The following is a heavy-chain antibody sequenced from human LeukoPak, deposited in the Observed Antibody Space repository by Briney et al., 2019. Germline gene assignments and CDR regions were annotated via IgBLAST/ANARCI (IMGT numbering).Heavy chain of an antibody. CDR3: ARGPGEGYPDY. Sequence: KPSETLSLTCAVQGGSFSGFFWTWMRQPPGKGPEWIGEINQSRGTNYNPSLKSRATISKDPSKNQFSLKLSSMTAADAGVFYWARGPGEGYPDYWGQGTLVTVSS. CDR1: GGSFSGFF. D-gene: IGHD5-24*01. J-gene: IGHJ4*02. CDR2: INQSRGT. V-gene: IGHV4-34*01.